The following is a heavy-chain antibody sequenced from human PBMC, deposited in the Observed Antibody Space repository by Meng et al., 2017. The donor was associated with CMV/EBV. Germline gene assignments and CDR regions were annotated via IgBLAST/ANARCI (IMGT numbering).Heavy chain of an antibody. V-gene: IGHV1-69*05. D-gene: IGHD6-19*01. CDR3: ARVSGWYTGGYYYYYGMDV. J-gene: IGHJ6*02. Sequence: SVKVSCKASGGTFSSYDISWVRQAPGQGLEWMGGIIPIFGTANYAQKFQGRVTITTDESTSTAYMELSSLRSEDTAVYYCARVSGWYTGGYYYYYGMDVWGQGTTVTVSS. CDR1: GGTFSSYD. CDR2: IIPIFGTA.